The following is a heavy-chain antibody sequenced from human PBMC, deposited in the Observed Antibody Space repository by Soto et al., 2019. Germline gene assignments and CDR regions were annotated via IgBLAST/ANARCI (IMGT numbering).Heavy chain of an antibody. CDR3: ARDLVSVSGGVYSSSSGGYFFDF. CDR2: ISNSGRTL. J-gene: IGHJ4*02. V-gene: IGHV3-11*01. CDR1: GFTFSDYY. D-gene: IGHD6-6*01. Sequence: QVQLVESGGGLVKPGGSLRLSCAASGFTFSDYYMSWIRQAPGKGLEWVSYISNSGRTLYYADSMKGRLTISRDNAKNSLVLQMNSLRSEDTAVYYGARDLVSVSGGVYSSSSGGYFFDFWGQGTLVTVSS.